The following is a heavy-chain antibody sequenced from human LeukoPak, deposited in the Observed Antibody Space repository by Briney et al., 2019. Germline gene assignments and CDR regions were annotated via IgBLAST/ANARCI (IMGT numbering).Heavy chain of an antibody. CDR2: ISYDGSNK. CDR1: GFTFSSYA. V-gene: IGHV3-30*04. D-gene: IGHD3-3*01. Sequence: GGSLRLSCAASGFTFSSYAMHWVRQAPGKGLEWVAVISYDGSNKYYADSVKGRFTISRDNSKNTLYLQMNSLRAEDTAVYYCAKDGAYDFWSGYSPYNWFDPWGQGTLVTVSS. J-gene: IGHJ5*02. CDR3: AKDGAYDFWSGYSPYNWFDP.